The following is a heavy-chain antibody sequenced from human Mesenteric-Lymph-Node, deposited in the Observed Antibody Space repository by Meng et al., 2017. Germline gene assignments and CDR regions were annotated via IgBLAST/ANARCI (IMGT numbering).Heavy chain of an antibody. CDR1: GGSFSGYY. CDR2: INHSGST. J-gene: IGHJ3*02. V-gene: IGHV4-34*01. CDR3: ARDVWGLESAFDI. D-gene: IGHD2-21*01. Sequence: SETLSLTCAVYGGSFSGYYWSWIRQPPGKGLEWIGEINHSGSTNYNPSLKSRVTISVDTSKNQFSLKLSSVTAADTAVYYCARDVWGLESAFDIWGQGTMVTVSS.